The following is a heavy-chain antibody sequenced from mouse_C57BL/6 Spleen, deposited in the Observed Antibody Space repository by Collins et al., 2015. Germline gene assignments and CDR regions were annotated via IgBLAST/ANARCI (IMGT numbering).Heavy chain of an antibody. CDR3: ARREAYYYGSSPYFFDY. J-gene: IGHJ2*01. CDR2: INPNNGGT. CDR1: GYTFTDYY. V-gene: IGHV1-26*01. D-gene: IGHD1-1*01. Sequence: EVQLQQSGPELVKPGASVKISCKASGYTFTDYYMNWVKQSHGKSLEWIGDINPNNGGTAYNQKFKGKAIMTSDKSSSTAYMELRSLTSEDSAVYYCARREAYYYGSSPYFFDYWGQGTTLTVSS.